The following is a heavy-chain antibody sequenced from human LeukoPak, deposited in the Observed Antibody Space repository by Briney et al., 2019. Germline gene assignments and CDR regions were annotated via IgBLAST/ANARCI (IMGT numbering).Heavy chain of an antibody. CDR2: ISSSSSYI. J-gene: IGHJ4*02. V-gene: IGHV3-21*01. D-gene: IGHD3-22*01. CDR3: ARDKPHYYESSGYGY. Sequence: GGSLRLSCAASGFTFSSYSVNWVRQAPGKGLEWVSSISSSSSYIYYADSVKGRFTISRDNAKNSLYLQMNSLRAEDTAVYYCARDKPHYYESSGYGYWGQGTLVTVSS. CDR1: GFTFSSYS.